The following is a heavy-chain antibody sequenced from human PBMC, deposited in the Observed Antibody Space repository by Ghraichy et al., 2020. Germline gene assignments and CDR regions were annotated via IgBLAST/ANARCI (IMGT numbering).Heavy chain of an antibody. J-gene: IGHJ4*02. V-gene: IGHV4-4*07. Sequence: SETLSLTCTVSGGSISTYFWSWVRQSAGKGLEWIGRIYSSGNTHYNPSLQSRVALSFDTSKKQFTLGLSSVPAADTAVFYCLRYVNSPLDGDYWGQGTLVTVS. CDR2: IYSSGNT. CDR1: GGSISTYF. CDR3: LRYVNSPLDGDY. D-gene: IGHD1-1*01.